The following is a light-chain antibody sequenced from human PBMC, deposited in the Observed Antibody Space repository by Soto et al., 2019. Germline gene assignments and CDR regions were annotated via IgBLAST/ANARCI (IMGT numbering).Light chain of an antibody. Sequence: QLVLTQSPSASASLGASVKLTCTLSSGHGSYPIAWHQQQPEKGPRYLMKLNSDGSHTKGDGIPDRFSGSSSGAERYLTISSLQSEDEADYYCQTWGTGSWVFGGGTKLTVL. V-gene: IGLV4-69*01. CDR3: QTWGTGSWV. J-gene: IGLJ3*02. CDR1: SGHGSYP. CDR2: LNSDGSH.